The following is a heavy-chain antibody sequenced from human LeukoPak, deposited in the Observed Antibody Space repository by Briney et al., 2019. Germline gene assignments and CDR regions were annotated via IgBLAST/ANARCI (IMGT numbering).Heavy chain of an antibody. V-gene: IGHV3-48*03. CDR1: GFTFSSYE. CDR2: ISSSGRTI. Sequence: PGGSLRLSCAASGFTFSSYEMIWVRQAQGKGLEGVSYISSSGRTIYYADSVKGRFTISRDNAKNSLYLQMNSLRAEDTAVYYCAELGITMIGCVWGKGTTVTISS. CDR3: AELGITMIGCV. D-gene: IGHD3-10*02. J-gene: IGHJ6*04.